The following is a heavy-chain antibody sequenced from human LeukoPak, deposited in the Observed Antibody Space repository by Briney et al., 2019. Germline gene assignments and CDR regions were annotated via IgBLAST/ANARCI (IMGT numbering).Heavy chain of an antibody. D-gene: IGHD5-18*01. CDR3: ARGYSYGSGYYYGMDV. CDR1: GYTFTSYA. J-gene: IGHJ6*02. CDR2: ISGYNGNT. V-gene: IGHV1-18*01. Sequence: ASVKVSCKASGYTFTSYAISWVRQAPGQGLEWMGWISGYNGNTKYAQKVQGRVTMTTDTSTSTAYMELRSLRSDDTAVYYCARGYSYGSGYYYGMDVWGQGTTVTVSS.